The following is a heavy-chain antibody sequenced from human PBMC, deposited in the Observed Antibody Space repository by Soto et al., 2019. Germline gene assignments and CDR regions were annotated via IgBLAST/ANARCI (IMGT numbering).Heavy chain of an antibody. D-gene: IGHD3-22*01. CDR1: GYTFNYYG. V-gene: IGHV1-18*04. CDR2: ISAHNGDT. CDR3: ARDWSRYFDSSGMMWLY. Sequence: DSVKVSCKASGYTFNYYGISWVRQAPGQGLEWVGWISAHNGDTKYAQNLQGRLTLTTDTSTSKAYMELTSLTSDDTAVYYCARDWSRYFDSSGMMWLYWGQGTLVTVSS. J-gene: IGHJ4*02.